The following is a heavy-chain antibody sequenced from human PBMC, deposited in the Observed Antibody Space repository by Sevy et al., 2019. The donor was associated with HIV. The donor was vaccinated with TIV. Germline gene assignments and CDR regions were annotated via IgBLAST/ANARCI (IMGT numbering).Heavy chain of an antibody. D-gene: IGHD3-16*01. V-gene: IGHV3-21*01. CDR1: GFTFNSYT. CDR2: VSFASNYI. Sequence: GGSLRLSCAASGFTFNSYTMNWVRQAPGKGLEWVSSVSFASNYIYYADSVRGRFTISRDNAKNSLYLQMNSLRAEDTAVYYCARPYVSGSWEAFDLWGQGTMVTVSS. CDR3: ARPYVSGSWEAFDL. J-gene: IGHJ3*01.